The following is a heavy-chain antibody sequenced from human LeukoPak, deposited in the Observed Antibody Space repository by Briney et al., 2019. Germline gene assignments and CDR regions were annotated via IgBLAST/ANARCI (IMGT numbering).Heavy chain of an antibody. CDR3: ARHQFYGSGSYYFDQ. CDR1: GFTFSSYV. J-gene: IGHJ4*02. V-gene: IGHV4-59*04. CDR2: VSHSGNT. D-gene: IGHD3-10*01. Sequence: GSLRLSCTASGFTFSSYVMSWVRQPPGKGLEWVGSVSHSGNTYYNASLKSRVTVSVDTSKNQFALKVSSVTAADTAVYYCARHQFYGSGSYYFDQWGQGTLVTVSS.